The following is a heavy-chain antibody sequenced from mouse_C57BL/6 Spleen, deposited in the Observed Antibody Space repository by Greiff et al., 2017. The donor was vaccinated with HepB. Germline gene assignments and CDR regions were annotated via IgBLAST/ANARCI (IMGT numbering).Heavy chain of an antibody. CDR1: GYTFTDYY. Sequence: EVQLQQSGPELVKPGASVKISCKASGYTFTDYYMNWVKQSHGKSLEWIGDINPNNGGTSYNQKFKGKATLTVDKSSSTAYMELRSLTSEDSAVYYCARGYHSKGFAYWGQGTLVTVSA. D-gene: IGHD2-5*01. CDR2: INPNNGGT. V-gene: IGHV1-26*01. CDR3: ARGYHSKGFAY. J-gene: IGHJ3*01.